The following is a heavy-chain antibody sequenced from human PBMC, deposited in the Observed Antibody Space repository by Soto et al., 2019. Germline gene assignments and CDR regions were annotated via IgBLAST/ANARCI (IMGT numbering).Heavy chain of an antibody. J-gene: IGHJ4*02. CDR1: GINYNTYA. D-gene: IGHD5-12*01. Sequence: QVQLVQSGAEMKKPGASVKLSCKTSGINYNTYAIHWVRQAPGQGLEWMGWINAGNGDTRYSQDFQGRVTLTRDTTASTVYMDMDSLKSEDTGVNSCARAISGYVTWGQGTLVTVSS. V-gene: IGHV1-3*01. CDR2: INAGNGDT. CDR3: ARAISGYVT.